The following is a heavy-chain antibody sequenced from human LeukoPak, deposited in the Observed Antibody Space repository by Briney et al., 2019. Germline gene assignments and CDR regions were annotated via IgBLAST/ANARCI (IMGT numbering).Heavy chain of an antibody. V-gene: IGHV1-58*01. D-gene: IGHD5-18*01. CDR2: IVVGSGNT. CDR3: ATGGIQLWSNIFDY. J-gene: IGHJ4*02. CDR1: GFIFTSSA. Sequence: GTSVKVSCKASGFIFTSSAVQWVRQARGQRLEWLGWIVVGSGNTNYAQKFQGRVTITADKSTSTAYMELSSLRSEDTAVYYCATGGIQLWSNIFDYWGQGSLVTVSS.